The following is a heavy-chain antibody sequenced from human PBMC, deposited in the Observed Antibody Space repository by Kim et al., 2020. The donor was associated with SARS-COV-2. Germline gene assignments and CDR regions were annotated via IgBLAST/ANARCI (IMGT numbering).Heavy chain of an antibody. CDR3: ARGILDGYNLFDY. Sequence: YAVSVKSRITINPDTSKNQFSLQLNSVTPEDTAVYYCARGILDGYNLFDYWGQGTLVTVSS. D-gene: IGHD5-12*01. V-gene: IGHV6-1*01. J-gene: IGHJ4*02.